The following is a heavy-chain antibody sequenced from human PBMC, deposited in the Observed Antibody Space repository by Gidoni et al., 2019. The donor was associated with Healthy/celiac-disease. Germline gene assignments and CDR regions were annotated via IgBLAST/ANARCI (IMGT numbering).Heavy chain of an antibody. J-gene: IGHJ6*03. V-gene: IGHV4-34*01. Sequence: QGQLQQWGAGLLKPSETRSLTCAVYGGSLSGYYWSWIRQPPGKGLEWIGEINHSGSTNYNPSLKSRVTISVDTSKNQFSLNMRSVTAADTAVYYCARHRAIAAACPRLPYYYDYMDVWGKGTTVTVSS. CDR2: INHSGST. D-gene: IGHD6-13*01. CDR3: ARHRAIAAACPRLPYYYDYMDV. CDR1: GGSLSGYY.